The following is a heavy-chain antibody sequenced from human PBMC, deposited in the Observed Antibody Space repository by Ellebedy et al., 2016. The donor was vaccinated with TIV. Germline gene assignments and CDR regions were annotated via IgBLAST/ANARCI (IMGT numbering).Heavy chain of an antibody. Sequence: ASVKVSCXASGYSFTNYHIHWVRQAPGQGLEWMGIISPSDGLTRYAQKFQGRVTMARDTSTSTVFMELATLRSDDTAVYYCARDRLRVSGGYTKLDYYYYMDVWGKGTTVAVSS. D-gene: IGHD1-26*01. CDR2: ISPSDGLT. V-gene: IGHV1-46*01. CDR1: GYSFTNYH. J-gene: IGHJ6*03. CDR3: ARDRLRVSGGYTKLDYYYYMDV.